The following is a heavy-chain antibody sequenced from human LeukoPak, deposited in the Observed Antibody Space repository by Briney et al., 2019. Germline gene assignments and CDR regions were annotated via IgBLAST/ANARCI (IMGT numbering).Heavy chain of an antibody. CDR3: ARVEQQPYYYYYGMDV. D-gene: IGHD6-13*01. CDR2: IQYSGTT. Sequence: SETLSLTCTVSGGSITSYYWSWIRQPPGKGLEWIGDIQYSGTTNYNPSLKSRVTISVDTSKNQFSLKLSSVTAADTAVYYCARVEQQPYYYYYGMDVWGQGTTVTVSS. J-gene: IGHJ6*02. V-gene: IGHV4-59*12. CDR1: GGSITSYY.